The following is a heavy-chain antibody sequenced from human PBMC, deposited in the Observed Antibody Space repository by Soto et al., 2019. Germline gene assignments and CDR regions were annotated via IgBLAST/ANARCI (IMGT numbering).Heavy chain of an antibody. CDR2: IYYSGST. J-gene: IGHJ1*01. V-gene: IGHV4-30-4*01. Sequence: QVQLQESGPGLVKPSQTLSLTCTVSGGSISSGDYYWSWIRQPPGKGLEWIGYIYYSGSTYYNPSLKSGVTISVDTSKNQFSLKLSSGTAADTAVYYCARDPYCSGGSCYPGYFQHWGQGTLVTVSS. D-gene: IGHD2-15*01. CDR1: GGSISSGDYY. CDR3: ARDPYCSGGSCYPGYFQH.